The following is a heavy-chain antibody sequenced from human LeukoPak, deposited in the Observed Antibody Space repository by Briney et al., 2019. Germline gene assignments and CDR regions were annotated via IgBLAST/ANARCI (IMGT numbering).Heavy chain of an antibody. V-gene: IGHV3-23*01. J-gene: IGHJ4*02. Sequence: GGSLGLSCAASGFTVNTYAMSWVRQAPGKGLEWVSVIIGNGGGINYADSVRGRFFISRDNAANTLYLQMNSLRVEDTAVYYCAKDRIADGRYSIDFWGQGTLVSVSS. D-gene: IGHD2-21*01. CDR3: AKDRIADGRYSIDF. CDR2: IIGNGGGI. CDR1: GFTVNTYA.